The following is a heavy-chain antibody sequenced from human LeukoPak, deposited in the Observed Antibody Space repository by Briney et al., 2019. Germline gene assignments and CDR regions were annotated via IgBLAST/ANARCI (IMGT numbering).Heavy chain of an antibody. J-gene: IGHJ4*02. CDR2: IRSKAYGGTT. Sequence: GGSLRLSCTASGFTFGDYAMSWFRQAPGKGLEWVGFIRSKAYGGTTEYAASVKGRFTISRDDSKSIAYLQMNSLKTEDTAVYYCTRGIYGDYSYYFDYWGQGTLVTVSS. V-gene: IGHV3-49*03. CDR3: TRGIYGDYSYYFDY. CDR1: GFTFGDYA. D-gene: IGHD4-17*01.